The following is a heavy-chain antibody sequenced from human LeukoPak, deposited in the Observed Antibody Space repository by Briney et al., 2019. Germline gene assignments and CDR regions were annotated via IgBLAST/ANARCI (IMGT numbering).Heavy chain of an antibody. J-gene: IGHJ4*02. Sequence: GASVTVSCKTSGYTFPTNVISGVRQAPGQGLEWMGWISANSGNTNYAQKYQARVTMTTDTSASTVYMELRSLRSDDTAVYYCARDRWYTFDNWGQGTLIIASS. V-gene: IGHV1-18*01. D-gene: IGHD4-23*01. CDR2: ISANSGNT. CDR1: GYTFPTNV. CDR3: ARDRWYTFDN.